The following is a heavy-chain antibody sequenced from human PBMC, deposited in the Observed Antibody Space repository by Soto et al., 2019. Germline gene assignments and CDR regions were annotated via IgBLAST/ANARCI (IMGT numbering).Heavy chain of an antibody. CDR2: IYHSGST. CDR3: ARGVTTMLYYYYGMDV. V-gene: IGHV4-4*02. D-gene: IGHD4-17*01. J-gene: IGHJ6*02. Sequence: SETLSLTCAVSGGSISSSNWWRWVRQPPGKGLEWIGEIYHSGSTNYNPSLKSRVTISEDKSKNQFSLKLSSVTAADTAVYYCARGVTTMLYYYYGMDVWGQGTTVTVSS. CDR1: GGSISSSNW.